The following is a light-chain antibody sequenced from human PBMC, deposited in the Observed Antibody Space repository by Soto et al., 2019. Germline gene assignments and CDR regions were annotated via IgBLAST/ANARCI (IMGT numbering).Light chain of an antibody. Sequence: EVVMTQSPVTLSVSPGERVTISCRASQSVNTNLAWFQQRPGQAPRLLIHGASTRATGVPARFSGRGSGTQFTLTINSLQSEDFAVYYCQQYNDWPPITFGQGTRLDIK. CDR3: QQYNDWPPIT. V-gene: IGKV3-15*01. J-gene: IGKJ5*01. CDR1: QSVNTN. CDR2: GAS.